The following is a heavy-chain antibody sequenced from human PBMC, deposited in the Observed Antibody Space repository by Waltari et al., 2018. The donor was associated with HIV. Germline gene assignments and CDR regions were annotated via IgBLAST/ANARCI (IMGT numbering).Heavy chain of an antibody. CDR2: IYTSGST. D-gene: IGHD2-21*01. J-gene: IGHJ2*01. V-gene: IGHV4-4*07. CDR3: ARRYCGRACNDFYYFDL. Sequence: QVQLQESGPGLVKPSETLSLTCAVSGGSISNYYWSWIRQPAGKGLECIGSIYTSGSTTYNPSLKSRISMSIDPSKNQFSLNLRSVTAEDTATYFCARRYCGRACNDFYYFDLWGRGTLVTVSS. CDR1: GGSISNYY.